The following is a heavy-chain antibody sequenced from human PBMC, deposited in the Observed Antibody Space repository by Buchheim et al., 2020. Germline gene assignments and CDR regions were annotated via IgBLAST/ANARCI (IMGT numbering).Heavy chain of an antibody. CDR2: IYYSGST. D-gene: IGHD1-26*01. CDR3: ARGNSGSYSNWFDP. J-gene: IGHJ5*02. V-gene: IGHV4-59*01. Sequence: QVQLQESGPGLVKPSETLSLTCTVSGGSISSYYWSWIRQPPGKGLEWIGYIYYSGSTNYNPSLKSRVTISVDTSKNQFSLKLSSVTAADTAVYYCARGNSGSYSNWFDPWGQGTL. CDR1: GGSISSYY.